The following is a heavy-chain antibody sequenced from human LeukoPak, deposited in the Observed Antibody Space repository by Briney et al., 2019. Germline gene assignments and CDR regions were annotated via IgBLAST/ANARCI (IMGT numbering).Heavy chain of an antibody. CDR1: GFTFSNAW. Sequence: GGSLRLSCAASGFTFSNAWMSWVRQAPGKGLEWVGRIKSKTDGGTTDYAAPVKGRFTTSRDDSKNTLYLQMNSLKTEDTAVYYCTSGSIVAAYYDYWGQGTLVTVSS. J-gene: IGHJ4*02. D-gene: IGHD1-26*01. CDR3: TSGSIVAAYYDY. V-gene: IGHV3-15*01. CDR2: IKSKTDGGTT.